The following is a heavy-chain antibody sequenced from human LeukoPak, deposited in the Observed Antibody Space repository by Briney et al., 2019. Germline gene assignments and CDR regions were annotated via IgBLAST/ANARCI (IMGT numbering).Heavy chain of an antibody. CDR1: GYTFTSYG. J-gene: IGHJ3*02. D-gene: IGHD3-9*01. CDR3: ARDDYDILSLDAFDI. Sequence: GASVKVSCKASGYTFTSYGISWVRQAPGQGLEWMGWISAYNGNTNYAQKLRGRVTMTTDTSTSTAYMELRSLRSDDTAVYYCARDDYDILSLDAFDIWGQGTMVTVSS. V-gene: IGHV1-18*01. CDR2: ISAYNGNT.